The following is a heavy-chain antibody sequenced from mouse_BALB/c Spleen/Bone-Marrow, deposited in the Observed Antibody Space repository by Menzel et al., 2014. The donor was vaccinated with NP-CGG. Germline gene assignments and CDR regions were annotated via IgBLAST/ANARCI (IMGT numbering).Heavy chain of an antibody. CDR3: TRGGNWEDFDY. CDR1: GFTFSSFG. Sequence: EVMLVESGGGLVQPGGSRKLSCAASGFTFSSFGMHWVRQAPEKGPEWIAYISSDSGAIFYADTAKGRFTISRDNPKNTLFLQMTSLRSEDTAIYFCTRGGNWEDFDYWGQGTTLTVSS. V-gene: IGHV5-17*02. J-gene: IGHJ2*01. D-gene: IGHD4-1*01. CDR2: ISSDSGAI.